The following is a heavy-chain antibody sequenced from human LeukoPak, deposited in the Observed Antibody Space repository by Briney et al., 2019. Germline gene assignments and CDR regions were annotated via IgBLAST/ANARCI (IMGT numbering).Heavy chain of an antibody. V-gene: IGHV4-30-4*01. Sequence: PSETLSLTCTVSGCSISSGDYYWGWIRQPPGKGLEWIGYIYYSGSTYYNPSLKSQLTISVDTSKNQYSMKLSSVTAADTAVYYCARDSYSSSSGGFDYWGQGTLVTVSS. D-gene: IGHD6-6*01. J-gene: IGHJ4*02. CDR1: GCSISSGDYY. CDR3: ARDSYSSSSGGFDY. CDR2: IYYSGST.